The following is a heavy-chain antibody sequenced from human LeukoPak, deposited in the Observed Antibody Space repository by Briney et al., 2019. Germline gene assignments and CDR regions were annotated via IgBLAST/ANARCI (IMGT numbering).Heavy chain of an antibody. D-gene: IGHD2-15*01. V-gene: IGHV4-34*01. J-gene: IGHJ3*02. CDR2: INHSGST. CDR1: GGSFSGYY. CDR3: AREVAGVAFDI. Sequence: SETLSLTCAVYGGSFSGYYWSWIRQPPGKGLEWIGEINHSGSTNYNPSLKSRVTISVDTSKNQFSLKLSSATAADTAVYYCAREVAGVAFDIWGQGIMVTVSS.